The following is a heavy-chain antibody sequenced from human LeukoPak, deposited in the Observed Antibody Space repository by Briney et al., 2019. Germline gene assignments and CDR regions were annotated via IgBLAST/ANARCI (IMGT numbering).Heavy chain of an antibody. CDR1: GFTSSSYW. V-gene: IGHV3-7*01. J-gene: IGHJ4*02. D-gene: IGHD3-10*01. Sequence: GGSLRLSCAASGFTSSSYWMSWVRQAPGKGLEWVANIKQDGSEKYYVDSVKGRFTISRDNAKNSLYLQMNSLRAEDTAVYYCARAGGAWGQGTLVTVSS. CDR2: IKQDGSEK. CDR3: ARAGGA.